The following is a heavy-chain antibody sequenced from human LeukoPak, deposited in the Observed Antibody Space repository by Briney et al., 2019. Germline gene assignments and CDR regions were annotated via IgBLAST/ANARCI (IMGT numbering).Heavy chain of an antibody. Sequence: GGSLRLSCAASGFTFSIYAMSWVRQAPGKGLECVSAISGSGDDTYYADSVKGRFTISRDNSKITVYLQMSSLRAEDTAVYYCAKPHYSGSGSHSREDYWGQGTLVTVSS. V-gene: IGHV3-23*01. CDR2: ISGSGDDT. J-gene: IGHJ4*02. CDR1: GFTFSIYA. CDR3: AKPHYSGSGSHSREDY. D-gene: IGHD3-10*01.